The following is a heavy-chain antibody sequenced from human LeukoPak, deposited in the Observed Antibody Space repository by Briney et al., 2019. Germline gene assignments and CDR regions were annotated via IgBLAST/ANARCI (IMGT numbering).Heavy chain of an antibody. V-gene: IGHV3-48*01. J-gene: IGHJ4*02. Sequence: GGSLRLSCAASGFTFSSYSMNWVRQAPGKGLEWVSYISSSSSTIYYADSVKGRFTISRDNAKNSLYLQMNSLRAEDTDVYYCARTPRTYYDFWSGPPDYWGQGTLVTVSS. CDR1: GFTFSSYS. D-gene: IGHD3-3*01. CDR2: ISSSSSTI. CDR3: ARTPRTYYDFWSGPPDY.